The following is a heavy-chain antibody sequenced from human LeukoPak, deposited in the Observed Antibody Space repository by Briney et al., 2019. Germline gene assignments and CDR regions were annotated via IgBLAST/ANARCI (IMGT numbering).Heavy chain of an antibody. CDR3: AKNSGYSYGSYFDY. CDR2: IRYDGSNK. D-gene: IGHD5-18*01. V-gene: IGHV3-30*02. J-gene: IGHJ4*02. Sequence: AFIRYDGSNKYYADSVKGRFTITRDNSKNTLYLQMNSLRAEDTAVYYCAKNSGYSYGSYFDYWGQGTLVTVSS.